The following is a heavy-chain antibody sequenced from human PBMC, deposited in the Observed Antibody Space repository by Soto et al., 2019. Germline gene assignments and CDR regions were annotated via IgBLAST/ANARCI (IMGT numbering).Heavy chain of an antibody. J-gene: IGHJ4*02. Sequence: RLSCQSSLFTFSRYGMHWVRQAPGKGLEWVAVIWYDGSKKYHGDSVMGRFTISRDNSKNTLYLQMNSLRADDTAVYYCARSVVVPAALDYWGQGTLVTVSS. D-gene: IGHD2-2*01. CDR3: ARSVVVPAALDY. V-gene: IGHV3-33*01. CDR2: IWYDGSKK. CDR1: LFTFSRYG.